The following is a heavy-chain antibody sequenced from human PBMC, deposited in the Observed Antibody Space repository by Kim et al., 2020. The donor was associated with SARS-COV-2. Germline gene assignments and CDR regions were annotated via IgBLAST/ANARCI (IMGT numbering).Heavy chain of an antibody. V-gene: IGHV3-74*01. CDR2: INSDGSST. CDR3: ASGYDVLYFDY. CDR1: GFTFSSYW. Sequence: GGSLRLSCAASGFTFSSYWMHWVRQAPGKGLVWVSRINSDGSSTCYADSVKGRFTISRDNAKNTLYLQMNSLRAEDTAVYYCASGYDVLYFDYWGQGTLVTVSS. D-gene: IGHD3-22*01. J-gene: IGHJ4*02.